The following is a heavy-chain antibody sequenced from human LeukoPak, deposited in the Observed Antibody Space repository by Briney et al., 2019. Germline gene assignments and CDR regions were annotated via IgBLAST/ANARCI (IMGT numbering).Heavy chain of an antibody. Sequence: GRSLRLSCAASGFTFDDYAMHWVRQAPGKGLEWVSGISWNSGSIGYADSVKGRFTISRDNAQNSLYLQMNSLRAEGTAVYYCTRGSYGDYEYWGQGTLVTVSS. CDR1: GFTFDDYA. CDR2: ISWNSGSI. CDR3: TRGSYGDYEY. J-gene: IGHJ4*02. V-gene: IGHV3-9*01. D-gene: IGHD4-17*01.